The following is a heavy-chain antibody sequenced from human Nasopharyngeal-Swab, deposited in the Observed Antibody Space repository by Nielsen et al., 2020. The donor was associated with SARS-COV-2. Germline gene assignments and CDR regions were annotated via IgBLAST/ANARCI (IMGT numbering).Heavy chain of an antibody. CDR2: IWYDGSNK. V-gene: IGHV3-33*01. CDR1: GFTFSSYG. D-gene: IGHD2-2*01. CDR3: ATSTSDYYYGMDV. J-gene: IGHJ6*02. Sequence: GESLKISCAASGFTFSSYGMHWVRQAPGKGLEWVAVIWYDGSNKYYADSVKGRFTISRDNSKNTLYLQMNSLRAEDTAVYYCATSTSDYYYGMDVWGQGTTVTVSS.